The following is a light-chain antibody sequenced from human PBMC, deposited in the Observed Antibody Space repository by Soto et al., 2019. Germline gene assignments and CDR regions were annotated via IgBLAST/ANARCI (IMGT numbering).Light chain of an antibody. CDR1: QTVAYTS. V-gene: IGKV3-20*01. CDR2: GTS. Sequence: EIVLTQSPGILSLSPGARATLSCRASQTVAYTSLAWYQQRPGQAPRLLISGTSTSDTGTPDRFIGSGSGTAFTLTISRLEPEDFAVYYCQQYVTTPRTFGQGTKVE. J-gene: IGKJ1*01. CDR3: QQYVTTPRT.